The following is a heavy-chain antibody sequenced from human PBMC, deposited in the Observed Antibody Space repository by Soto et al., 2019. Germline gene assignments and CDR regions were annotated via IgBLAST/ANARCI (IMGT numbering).Heavy chain of an antibody. J-gene: IGHJ5*02. Sequence: PSETLSLTCSVYGGSINSGNYYWSWIRQHPGKGLEWIGYISYSGSAHYNPSLRSRVFISVDTSRNQFSLKLSSVTAADTAVYYCARRRCTTTTCFDPWGQGTLVTVSS. D-gene: IGHD2-2*01. CDR1: GGSINSGNYY. V-gene: IGHV4-31*03. CDR3: ARRRCTTTTCFDP. CDR2: ISYSGSA.